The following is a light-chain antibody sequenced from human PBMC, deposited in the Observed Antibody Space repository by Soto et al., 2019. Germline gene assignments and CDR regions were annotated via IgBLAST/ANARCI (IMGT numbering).Light chain of an antibody. J-gene: IGLJ2*01. CDR1: SSDVGGYNY. CDR3: AAWDDSLSAYVV. CDR2: EVS. Sequence: QSALTQPASVSGSPGQSITISCTGTSSDVGGYNYVSWYQQHPGKAPKLMIYEVSNRPSGVPDRFSGSKSGTSASLAISGLRSEDEADYYCAAWDDSLSAYVVFGGGTKLTVL. V-gene: IGLV2-14*01.